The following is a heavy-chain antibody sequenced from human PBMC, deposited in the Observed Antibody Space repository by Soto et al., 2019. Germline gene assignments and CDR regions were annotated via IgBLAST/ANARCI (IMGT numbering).Heavy chain of an antibody. CDR1: GGTFSSYA. D-gene: IGHD5-18*01. CDR3: ASGLVRSYGYFDY. J-gene: IGHJ4*02. Sequence: SGKVCCRASGGTFSSYASSWVRQAPGQGLEWMGGIIPIFGTANYAQKFQGRVTITADESTSTAYMELSSLRSEDTAVYYCASGLVRSYGYFDYSGQLPLLT. V-gene: IGHV1-69*13. CDR2: IIPIFGTA.